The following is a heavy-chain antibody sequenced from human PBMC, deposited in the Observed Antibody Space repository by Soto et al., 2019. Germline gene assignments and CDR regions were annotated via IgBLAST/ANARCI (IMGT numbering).Heavy chain of an antibody. Sequence: GGSLRLSCTASGFTFGDYAMSWFRQAPGKGLEWVGFIRGKAYGGTTEYAASVKGRFTISRDDSKSIAYLQMNSLKTEDTAVYYCTRDLPPNCSGGSCYSYGMDVWGQGTTVTVSS. J-gene: IGHJ6*02. CDR1: GFTFGDYA. D-gene: IGHD2-15*01. V-gene: IGHV3-49*03. CDR3: TRDLPPNCSGGSCYSYGMDV. CDR2: IRGKAYGGTT.